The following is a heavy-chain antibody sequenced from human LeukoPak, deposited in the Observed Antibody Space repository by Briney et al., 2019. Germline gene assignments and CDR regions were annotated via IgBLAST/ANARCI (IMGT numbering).Heavy chain of an antibody. CDR2: LYDSGST. Sequence: SETLSLTCSVSGGSIQSSSYYWGWIRQPPGKGLEWIGSLYDSGSTYYNPSLRSRVTISVDTSKNHFSLKLSSVTAADTAIYYCARVYSGSGSYAGYDAFDIWGQGTMVTVSS. J-gene: IGHJ3*02. CDR1: GGSIQSSSYY. V-gene: IGHV4-39*02. CDR3: ARVYSGSGSYAGYDAFDI. D-gene: IGHD3-10*01.